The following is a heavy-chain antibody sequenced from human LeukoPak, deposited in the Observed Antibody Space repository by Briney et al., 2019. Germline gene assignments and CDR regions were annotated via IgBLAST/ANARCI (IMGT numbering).Heavy chain of an antibody. D-gene: IGHD3-10*01. Sequence: PSETLSLTCTVSGGSISSSSYYWGWIRQPPGKGLEWIGSIYYSGSTYYTPSLKSRVTISVDTSMNQFSLKLSSVTAADTAVYYCARHPVAVMVRGVRGFDPWGQGTLVTVSS. V-gene: IGHV4-39*01. J-gene: IGHJ5*02. CDR2: IYYSGST. CDR3: ARHPVAVMVRGVRGFDP. CDR1: GGSISSSSYY.